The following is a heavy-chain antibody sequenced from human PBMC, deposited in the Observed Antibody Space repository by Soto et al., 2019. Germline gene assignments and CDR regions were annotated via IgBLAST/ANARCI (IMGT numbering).Heavy chain of an antibody. V-gene: IGHV3-30*18. CDR3: AKGGIGELSYTPSPE. CDR2: ISYDGSNK. D-gene: IGHD3-10*01. CDR1: GFTFSSYG. J-gene: IGHJ4*02. Sequence: SLRLSCAASGFTFSSYGMHWVRQAPGKGLEWVAVISYDGSNKYYADSVKGRFTISRDNSKNTLYLQMNSLRAEDTAVYYCAKGGIGELSYTPSPEGGQGTLVTVSS.